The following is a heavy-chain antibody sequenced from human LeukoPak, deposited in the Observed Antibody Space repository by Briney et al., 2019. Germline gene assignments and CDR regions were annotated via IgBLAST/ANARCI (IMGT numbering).Heavy chain of an antibody. V-gene: IGHV4-59*01. J-gene: IGHJ4*02. Sequence: SETLSLTCTVSGGSISSYHWSWIRQPPGKGLEWIGYIYYSGSTNYNPSLKSRVTISVDTSKNQFSLKLSSVTAADTAVYYCARVLSGWSKNAIDYWGQGTLVTVSS. D-gene: IGHD6-19*01. CDR3: ARVLSGWSKNAIDY. CDR2: IYYSGST. CDR1: GGSISSYH.